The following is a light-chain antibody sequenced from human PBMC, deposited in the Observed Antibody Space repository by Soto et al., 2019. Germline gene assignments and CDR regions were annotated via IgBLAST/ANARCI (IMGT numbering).Light chain of an antibody. CDR1: QSVNIY. Sequence: EIVLKQSPATLSLSPGERATLSCRASQSVNIYLGWYQQRPGQAPRLLIYDASTRATGIPARFSGSGSETEFTLTISSLEPEDYGVYYCRQRSKWPSVTFGGGTKVESK. CDR3: RQRSKWPSVT. J-gene: IGKJ4*01. CDR2: DAS. V-gene: IGKV3-11*01.